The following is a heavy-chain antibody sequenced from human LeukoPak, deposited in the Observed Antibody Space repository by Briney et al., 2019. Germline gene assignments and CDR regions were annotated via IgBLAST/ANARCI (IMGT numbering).Heavy chain of an antibody. CDR3: ARDVAYSAFDY. D-gene: IGHD2-21*01. CDR2: IRPDGSEG. CDR1: GFPFSTYW. V-gene: IGHV3-7*01. J-gene: IGHJ4*02. Sequence: PGGSLRLSCAASGFPFSTYWMSWVRQAPGKGLEWVATIRPDGSEGYYADSVRGRFTISRDNSKNSFYLQMSSLRAEDTGVFYCARDVAYSAFDYWGQGTLVTVSS.